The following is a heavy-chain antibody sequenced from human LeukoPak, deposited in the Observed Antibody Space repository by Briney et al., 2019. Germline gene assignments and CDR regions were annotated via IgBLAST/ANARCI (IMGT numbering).Heavy chain of an antibody. CDR2: IWSDGTHK. CDR1: GFTFNTYG. J-gene: IGHJ4*02. D-gene: IGHD1-26*01. Sequence: PGRSLRLSCAASGFTFNTYGMHWVRQAPGKGLEWVAVIWSDGTHKYYSDSVKGRFTISRDNSKNTLYLEMNSLRAEDTAVYYCAKEVEPRDNWGQGTLVTVSS. V-gene: IGHV3-33*06. CDR3: AKEVEPRDN.